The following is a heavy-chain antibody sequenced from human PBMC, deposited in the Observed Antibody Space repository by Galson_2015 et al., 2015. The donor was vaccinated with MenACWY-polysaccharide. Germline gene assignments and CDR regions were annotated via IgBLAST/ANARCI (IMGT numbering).Heavy chain of an antibody. Sequence: SLRLSCAASGFTFSSVWMSWVRQAPGKGLEWVAIIKQDGSEKYYVDSVKGRFSISRDNAKNSLYLQMNSLRSEDTAVYYCARDPLGSSGYCGGSVYGLWGRGTLVRVSS. D-gene: IGHD3-22*01. CDR3: ARDPLGSSGYCGGSVYGL. CDR1: GFTFSSVW. J-gene: IGHJ2*01. V-gene: IGHV3-7*01. CDR2: IKQDGSEK.